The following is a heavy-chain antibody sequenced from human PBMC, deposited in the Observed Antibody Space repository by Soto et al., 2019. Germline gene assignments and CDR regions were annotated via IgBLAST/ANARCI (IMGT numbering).Heavy chain of an antibody. CDR1: GFTFGDYY. Sequence: QVQLVESGGGLVQTSGSLRIACVASGFTFGDYYMSWVRQAPGKGLEWVSYISSSGNTIYYADSVKGRFTISRDNAKNSVYLQMNSLRAEDTALYFCAKMSSENYYDPVFSWGQGTLVTVSS. CDR3: AKMSSENYYDPVFS. V-gene: IGHV3-11*01. CDR2: ISSSGNTI. J-gene: IGHJ4*02. D-gene: IGHD3-22*01.